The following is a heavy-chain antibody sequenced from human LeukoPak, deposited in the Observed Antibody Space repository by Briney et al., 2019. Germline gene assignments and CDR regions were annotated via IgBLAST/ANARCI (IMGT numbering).Heavy chain of an antibody. CDR2: IIPIFGTA. CDR1: GGTFSSYA. D-gene: IGHD5-24*01. Sequence: ASVKVSCKASGGTFSSYAISWVRQAPGQGLEWMGGIIPIFGTANYAQKFQGRVTITADESTSTAYMELSSLRSEDTAVYYCAREGEMATIGRDYFDYWGQGTLVTVSS. V-gene: IGHV1-69*13. J-gene: IGHJ4*02. CDR3: AREGEMATIGRDYFDY.